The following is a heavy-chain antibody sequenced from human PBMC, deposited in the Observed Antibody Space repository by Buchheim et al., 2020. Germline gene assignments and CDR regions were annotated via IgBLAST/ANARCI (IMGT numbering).Heavy chain of an antibody. V-gene: IGHV3-30*18. CDR2: ITYDGSNK. CDR1: GFTFSSYG. CDR3: AKDLVVAAPYYGMDV. Sequence: QVQLVESGGGVVQPGRSLRLSCAASGFTFSSYGMHWVRQAPGKGLEWVAVITYDGSNKYYADSVKGRFTISRDNSKNTLYLQRNSLRAEDTAVYYCAKDLVVAAPYYGMDVWGQGTT. J-gene: IGHJ6*02. D-gene: IGHD2-15*01.